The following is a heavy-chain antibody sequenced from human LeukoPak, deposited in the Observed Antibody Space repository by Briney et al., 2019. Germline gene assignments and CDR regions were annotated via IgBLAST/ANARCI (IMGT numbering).Heavy chain of an antibody. CDR2: IYPEGST. V-gene: IGHV3-66*01. D-gene: IGHD2-2*01. Sequence: PGGSLRLSCAASGFTVISNYMSWVRQAPVKGLEWVSVIYPEGSTYYADSVKARFTISRDNSKGTLYLQMNSLRAEDTAVYYCARSGTRYCTGTSCRSYIDYWGQGTLVTVSS. J-gene: IGHJ4*02. CDR1: GFTVISNY. CDR3: ARSGTRYCTGTSCRSYIDY.